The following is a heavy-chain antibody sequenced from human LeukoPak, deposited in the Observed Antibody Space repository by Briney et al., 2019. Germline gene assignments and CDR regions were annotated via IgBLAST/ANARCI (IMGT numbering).Heavy chain of an antibody. CDR2: ISAYNGNT. CDR3: ARGYCSRTNCYFFGY. J-gene: IGHJ4*02. D-gene: IGHD2-2*01. CDR1: GYTFTSYG. V-gene: IGHV1-18*01. Sequence: ASVKVSCKASGYTFTSYGISWVRQAPGQGLEWMGWISAYNGNTNYAQNFQGRVTMTTDTSISTAYMELSRLTSDDTAVYYCARGYCSRTNCYFFGYWGQGTLVTVSS.